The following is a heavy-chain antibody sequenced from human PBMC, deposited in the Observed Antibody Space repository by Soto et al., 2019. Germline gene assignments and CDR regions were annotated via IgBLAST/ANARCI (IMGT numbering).Heavy chain of an antibody. Sequence: SETLSLTCAVYGGSFSGYYWSWIRQPPGKGLEWIGEVNHSGSTNYNPSLKSRVTISVDTSKNQFSLKLSSVTAADTAVYYCARERLRGRWFDPWGQGTLVTVSS. V-gene: IGHV4-34*01. J-gene: IGHJ5*02. CDR3: ARERLRGRWFDP. D-gene: IGHD3-16*01. CDR2: VNHSGST. CDR1: GGSFSGYY.